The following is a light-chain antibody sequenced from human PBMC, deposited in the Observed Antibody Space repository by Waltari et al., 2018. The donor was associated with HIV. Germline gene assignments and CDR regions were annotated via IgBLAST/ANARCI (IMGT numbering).Light chain of an antibody. CDR3: GSYTATNSMM. CDR2: EVS. J-gene: IGLJ3*02. Sequence: QSALTQPAYVSGSPGQSITISCTGPTSDADSFDYVSWYQQHPGKVPTLIIYEVSFRAAGVSNRVSASKSGNTTSLTISGLQAEDEAVYYCGSYTATNSMMFGGGTKLTVL. V-gene: IGLV2-14*01. CDR1: TSDADSFDY.